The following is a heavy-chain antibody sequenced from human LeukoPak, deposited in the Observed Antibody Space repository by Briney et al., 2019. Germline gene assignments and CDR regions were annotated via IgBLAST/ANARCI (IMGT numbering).Heavy chain of an antibody. Sequence: GGSLRLSCAASGFIFSTYTMNWVRQAPGKGLEWVSAISGGGGGTYYADSVKGRFTISRDNAKNSLYLQMNSLRAEDTAVYYCARDEQWLALGTFDYWGQGTLVTVSS. CDR2: ISGGGGGT. CDR3: ARDEQWLALGTFDY. J-gene: IGHJ4*02. V-gene: IGHV3-21*01. D-gene: IGHD6-19*01. CDR1: GFIFSTYT.